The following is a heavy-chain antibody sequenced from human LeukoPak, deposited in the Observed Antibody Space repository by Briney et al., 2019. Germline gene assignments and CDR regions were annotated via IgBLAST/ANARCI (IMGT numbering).Heavy chain of an antibody. V-gene: IGHV4-34*01. CDR1: GGSFSGYY. J-gene: IGHJ4*02. CDR3: ARWGLSGSQSDY. D-gene: IGHD1-26*01. Sequence: SETLSLTCAVYGGSFSGYYWSWIRQPPGKGLEWIGEINHSGSTNYNPSLKSRVTISVDTSKNQFSLKLSSVTAADTAVYYCARWGLSGSQSDYWGQGTLVTVSS. CDR2: INHSGST.